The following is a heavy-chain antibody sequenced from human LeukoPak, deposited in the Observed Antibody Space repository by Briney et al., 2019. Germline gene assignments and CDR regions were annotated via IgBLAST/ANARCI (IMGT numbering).Heavy chain of an antibody. CDR3: ARKDYGDYRTFDN. CDR2: IYTSGST. J-gene: IGHJ3*02. V-gene: IGHV4-61*02. Sequence: PSETLSLTCTVSGGSISSGSYYWSWIRQPAGKGLEWIGRIYTSGSTNYNPSLKSRVTISVDTSKNQFSLKLSSVTAADTAVYYCARKDYGDYRTFDNWGQGTMVTVSS. CDR1: GGSISSGSYY. D-gene: IGHD4-17*01.